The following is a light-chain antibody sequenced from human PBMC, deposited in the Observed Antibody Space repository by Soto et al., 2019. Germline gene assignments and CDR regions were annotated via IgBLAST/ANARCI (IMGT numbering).Light chain of an antibody. CDR3: QQYGSSPRT. J-gene: IGKJ1*01. CDR1: QSVSNNY. V-gene: IGKV3-20*01. Sequence: EIVLPQSPGTLSLSPGESATLSGRASQSVSNNYLAWYQQKPGQAPRLLIYGASNRATGIPDRFSGSGSGTDFTLTISRLEPEDFAVYYCQQYGSSPRTFGQGTKVDIK. CDR2: GAS.